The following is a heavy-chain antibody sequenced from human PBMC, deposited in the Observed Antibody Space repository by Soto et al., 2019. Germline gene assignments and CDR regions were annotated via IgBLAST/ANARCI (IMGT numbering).Heavy chain of an antibody. CDR1: GFTFSSYW. J-gene: IGHJ6*02. D-gene: IGHD5-12*01. V-gene: IGHV3-7*01. CDR3: ARDLGYGYYYYYYGMDV. CDR2: IKQDGSEK. Sequence: GGSLRLSCAASGFTFSSYWMSWVRQAPGKGLEWVANIKQDGSEKYYVDSVKGRFTISRDNAKNSLYLQMNSLRAEDTAVYYCARDLGYGYYYYYYGMDVWGQGTTVTVSS.